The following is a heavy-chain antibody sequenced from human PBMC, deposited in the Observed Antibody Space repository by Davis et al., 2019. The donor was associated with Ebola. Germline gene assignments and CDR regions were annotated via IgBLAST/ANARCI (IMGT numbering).Heavy chain of an antibody. Sequence: GESLKISCEASGFSFRDYRICWVRQAPGKGLEWVANIERDGKDKYYLDSVKGRFTISRDNAKKAVYLQMNRLRVEDTAVYYCARDARYCSSTSCSYYYGMDVWGQGTTVTVSS. J-gene: IGHJ6*02. CDR3: ARDARYCSSTSCSYYYGMDV. CDR1: GFSFRDYR. V-gene: IGHV3-7*03. CDR2: IERDGKDK. D-gene: IGHD2-2*01.